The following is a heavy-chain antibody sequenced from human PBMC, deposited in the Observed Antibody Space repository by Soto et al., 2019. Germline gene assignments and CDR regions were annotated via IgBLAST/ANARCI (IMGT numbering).Heavy chain of an antibody. J-gene: IGHJ6*02. V-gene: IGHV3-23*01. CDR2: ISGSGRSS. D-gene: IGHD2-15*01. Sequence: GGSLRLSCAASGFTFSTYAMTWVRQAPGKGLEWVSSISGSGRSSSYADSVKGRFTISRDNSKNTLYLQMNSLRAEDTAVYYCAREYCSGGSCYPSDVWGQGTTVTVSS. CDR3: AREYCSGGSCYPSDV. CDR1: GFTFSTYA.